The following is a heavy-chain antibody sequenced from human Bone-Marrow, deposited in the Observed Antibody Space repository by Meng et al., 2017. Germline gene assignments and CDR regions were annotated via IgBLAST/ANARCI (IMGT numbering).Heavy chain of an antibody. V-gene: IGHV3-9*01. CDR2: ISWNSGSI. D-gene: IGHD1-1*01. CDR3: ARVERAFDI. Sequence: SLKISCAASGFTFDDYAMHWVRQAPGKGLEWVSGISWNSGSIGYADSVKGRFTISRDNAKNSLYLQMNSLRAEDTAVYYCARVERAFDIWGQGTMVTVSS. CDR1: GFTFDDYA. J-gene: IGHJ3*02.